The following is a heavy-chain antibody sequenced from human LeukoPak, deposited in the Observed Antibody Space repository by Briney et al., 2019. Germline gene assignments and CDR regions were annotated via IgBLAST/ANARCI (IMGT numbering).Heavy chain of an antibody. V-gene: IGHV3-9*01. CDR3: AKDMGLGEYYDSSGYYFDY. J-gene: IGHJ4*02. Sequence: GGSLRLSCAASGFTFDDYAMHWVPQAPGKGLEWVSGISWNSGSIGYADSVKGRFTISTDNAKNSLYLQMNSLRAEDTALYYCAKDMGLGEYYDSSGYYFDYWGQGTLVTVSS. CDR1: GFTFDDYA. D-gene: IGHD3-22*01. CDR2: ISWNSGSI.